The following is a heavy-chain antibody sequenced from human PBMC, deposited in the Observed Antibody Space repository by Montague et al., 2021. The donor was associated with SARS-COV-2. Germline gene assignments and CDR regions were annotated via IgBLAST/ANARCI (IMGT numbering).Heavy chain of an antibody. J-gene: IGHJ4*02. CDR2: IHYIGTT. Sequence: SETLSLTCNVSGASITRSDYYWAWIRQPPWKGLELIGSIHYIGTTYYNPSLESRSTISVDTSSNQFSLKLRSVIAADTAVHYCARLLPDGTVVATDIPFDSWGQGTLVTVSS. CDR3: ARLLPDGTVVATDIPFDS. V-gene: IGHV4-39*01. CDR1: GASITRSDYY. D-gene: IGHD2-21*02.